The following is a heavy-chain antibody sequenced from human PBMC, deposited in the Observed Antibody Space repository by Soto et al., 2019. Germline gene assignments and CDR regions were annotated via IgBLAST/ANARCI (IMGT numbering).Heavy chain of an antibody. D-gene: IGHD2-2*01. CDR1: GVDFSNFW. Sequence: GGFLRRSCEDSGVDFSNFWMITLRQGRGKGLEALSGLTGNDGTTYYAYSVKRKCTITRDNSNNTLSLQMNSLRVDAMAVYYCAHGGQYQQPYQFDFWGQGTLVTVSS. J-gene: IGHJ4*02. CDR2: LTGNDGTT. V-gene: IGHV3-23*01. CDR3: AHGGQYQQPYQFDF.